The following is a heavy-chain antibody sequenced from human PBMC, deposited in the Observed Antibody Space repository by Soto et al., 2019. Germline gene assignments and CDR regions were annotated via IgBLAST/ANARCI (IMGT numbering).Heavy chain of an antibody. CDR3: ATTYYFGSGSAY. CDR1: GGSISSSSYY. V-gene: IGHV4-39*01. D-gene: IGHD3-10*01. Sequence: QLQLQESGPGLVKPSETLSLTCTVSGGSISSSSYYWGWIRQPPGKGLEWIGSIYYSGSTYYNPSLKSRVTISADTSKTPFSLQLSSVTAADTAVYYCATTYYFGSGSAYWGQGTLVTVSS. J-gene: IGHJ4*02. CDR2: IYYSGST.